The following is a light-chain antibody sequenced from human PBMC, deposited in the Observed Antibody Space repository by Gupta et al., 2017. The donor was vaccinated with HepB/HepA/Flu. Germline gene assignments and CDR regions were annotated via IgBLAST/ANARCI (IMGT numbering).Light chain of an antibody. V-gene: IGKV1-39*01. CDR1: QSISSY. Sequence: DIQMTQSPSSLSASVGDRVTITCLASQSISSYLYWYQQKPGKVPKLLIYAASRVKSGVPSRFSGSGSGTDFTLTISSRQPEDFATYYCQQRDSTPFTFGQGTKLEIK. CDR2: AAS. CDR3: QQRDSTPFT. J-gene: IGKJ2*01.